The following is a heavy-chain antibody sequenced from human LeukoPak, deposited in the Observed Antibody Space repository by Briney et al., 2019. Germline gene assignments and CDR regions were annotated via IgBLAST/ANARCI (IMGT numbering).Heavy chain of an antibody. J-gene: IGHJ6*02. CDR3: AAGHIVGAPNYYYYGMDV. V-gene: IGHV1-58*01. CDR1: GFTFTSSA. D-gene: IGHD1-26*01. Sequence: ASVKVSCKASGFTFTSSAVQWLRQARGQRLEWIGWIVVGSGNTNYAQKFQERVTITRDMSTSTAYMELSSLRSEDTAVYYCAAGHIVGAPNYYYYGMDVWGQGTTVTVSS. CDR2: IVVGSGNT.